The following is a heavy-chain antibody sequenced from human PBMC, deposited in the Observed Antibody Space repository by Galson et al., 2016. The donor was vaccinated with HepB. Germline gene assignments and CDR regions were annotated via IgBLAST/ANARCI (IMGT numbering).Heavy chain of an antibody. V-gene: IGHV1-69*13. CDR3: ASSIVVVPGITSAYYYYGMDV. D-gene: IGHD2-2*01. CDR2: IIPIFGTA. CDR1: GGTFSNYA. J-gene: IGHJ6*02. Sequence: SVKVSCKASGGTFSNYAISWVRQAPGQGLEWMGGIIPIFGTANYAQKFQGRVTITADESTSTAYMELSSLRSEDTAVYYCASSIVVVPGITSAYYYYGMDVWGQGTTVTVSS.